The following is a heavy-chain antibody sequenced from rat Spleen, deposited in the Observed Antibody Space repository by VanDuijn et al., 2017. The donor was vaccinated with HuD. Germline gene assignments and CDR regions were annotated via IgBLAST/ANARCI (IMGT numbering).Heavy chain of an antibody. V-gene: IGHV5-25*01. Sequence: EVQLVESGGGLVQPGRSMKLSCAALGFTFSNYYMAWVRQAPTKGLEWVASISNGGGDTYYRDSVKGRFSISRDNAKSILYLQMDSLGSEDTATYYCTTENYWFAYWGQGTLVTVSS. D-gene: IGHD1-10*01. CDR3: TTENYWFAY. CDR1: GFTFSNYY. CDR2: ISNGGGDT. J-gene: IGHJ3*01.